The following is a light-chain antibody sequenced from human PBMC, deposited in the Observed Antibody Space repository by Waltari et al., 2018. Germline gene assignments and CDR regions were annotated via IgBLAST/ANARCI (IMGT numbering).Light chain of an antibody. V-gene: IGKV3-15*01. Sequence: EIVMTQSPVTLSVSPGERATLSCWASQTVGSDLAWYQQTPGQPPRLLSYGASTRATDIPARFSGHGSGTEFTLTISGLQSEDFAVYYCQQYNEWPPLTFGGGTKVDIK. CDR1: QTVGSD. CDR2: GAS. CDR3: QQYNEWPPLT. J-gene: IGKJ4*01.